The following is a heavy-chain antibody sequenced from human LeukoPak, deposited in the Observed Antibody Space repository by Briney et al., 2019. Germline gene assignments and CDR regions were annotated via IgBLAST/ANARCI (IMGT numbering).Heavy chain of an antibody. J-gene: IGHJ4*02. CDR3: ARYGFLEWLLYRKGCYFDY. D-gene: IGHD3-3*01. CDR2: IYHSGST. Sequence: NSSETLSLTCTVSGYSISSGYYWGWIRQPPGKGLEWIGSIYHSGSTYYNPSLKSRVTISVDTSKNQFSLKLSSVTAADTAVYYCARYGFLEWLLYRKGCYFDYWGQGTLVTVSS. CDR1: GYSISSGYY. V-gene: IGHV4-38-2*02.